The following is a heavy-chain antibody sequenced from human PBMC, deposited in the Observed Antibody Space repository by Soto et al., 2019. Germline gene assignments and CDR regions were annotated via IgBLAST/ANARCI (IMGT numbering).Heavy chain of an antibody. CDR3: AREAYGKLAAFDI. V-gene: IGHV1-3*01. Sequence: QVPLVQSGAEVKKPGASVKVSCKASGYTFTSYAMHWVRQAPGQRLEWMGWINAGNGNTKYSQKFQGRVTITRDTTASTAYMELSSLRSEDTAVYYCAREAYGKLAAFDIWGQGTMVTVSS. J-gene: IGHJ3*02. D-gene: IGHD4-17*01. CDR2: INAGNGNT. CDR1: GYTFTSYA.